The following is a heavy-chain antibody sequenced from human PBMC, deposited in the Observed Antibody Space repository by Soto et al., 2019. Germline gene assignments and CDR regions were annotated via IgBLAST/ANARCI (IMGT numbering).Heavy chain of an antibody. D-gene: IGHD5-12*01. Sequence: ASVKVSCKASGYTFSSFGISWVRQAPGQGLEWMGWISTYNGNTNYVQKLQGRVTMTTDTSTSTAYMELRSLRSDDTAVYYCARDRDIVDLDDSPYYYGMDVWGQGTTVTVSS. CDR3: ARDRDIVDLDDSPYYYGMDV. CDR1: GYTFSSFG. V-gene: IGHV1-18*01. J-gene: IGHJ6*02. CDR2: ISTYNGNT.